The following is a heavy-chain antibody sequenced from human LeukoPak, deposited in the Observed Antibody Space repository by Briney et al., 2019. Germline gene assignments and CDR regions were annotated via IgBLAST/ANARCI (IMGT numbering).Heavy chain of an antibody. Sequence: ASVKVSCKASGYTFTSYYMHWVRQAPGQALEWMGIINPSGGSTSYAQKFQGRVTMTRDTSTSTVYMELSSLRSEDTAVYYCARDQGWYGDYAGLIDYWGQGTLVTVSS. CDR2: INPSGGST. D-gene: IGHD4-17*01. CDR1: GYTFTSYY. J-gene: IGHJ4*02. CDR3: ARDQGWYGDYAGLIDY. V-gene: IGHV1-46*01.